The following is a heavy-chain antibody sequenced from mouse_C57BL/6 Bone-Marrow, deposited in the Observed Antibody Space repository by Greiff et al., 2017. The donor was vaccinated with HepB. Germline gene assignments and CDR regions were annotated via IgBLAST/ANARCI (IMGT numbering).Heavy chain of an antibody. CDR2: IYPGGGYT. J-gene: IGHJ3*01. CDR3: ARRGDYAWFAY. V-gene: IGHV1-63*01. CDR1: GYTFTNYW. Sequence: LVESGAELVKPGASVKMSCKASGYTFTNYWIGWAKQRPGHGLEWIGDIYPGGGYTNYNEKFKGKATLTADKSSSTAYMQFSSLTSEDSAIYYCARRGDYAWFAYWGQGTLVTVSA. D-gene: IGHD2-4*01.